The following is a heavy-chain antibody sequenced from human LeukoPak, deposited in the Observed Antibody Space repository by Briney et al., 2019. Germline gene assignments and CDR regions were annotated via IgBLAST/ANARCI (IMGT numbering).Heavy chain of an antibody. D-gene: IGHD3-10*01. CDR1: GFTFSSYA. V-gene: IGHV3-7*01. J-gene: IGHJ4*02. CDR2: IKQDGSEK. Sequence: GGSLRLSCAASGFTFSSYAMSWVRQAPGKGLEWVANIKQDGSEKYYVDSVEGRFTISRDNAKNSLYLQMNSLRAEDTAVYYCARDSRGAFDYWGQGTLVTVSS. CDR3: ARDSRGAFDY.